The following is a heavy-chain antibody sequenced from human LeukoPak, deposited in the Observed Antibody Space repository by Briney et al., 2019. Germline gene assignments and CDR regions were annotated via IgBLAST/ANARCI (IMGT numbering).Heavy chain of an antibody. CDR2: VHTDGSK. Sequence: GGSLRLSCATSGFPFSHYGMHWVRQAPGRGLEWVAYVHTDGSKYYSDSVKGRFTISRDNSKNTLDLQMNSPTVEDTAIYYCGYFGSGSSYTPDSWGQGTLVTVS. D-gene: IGHD3-10*01. CDR3: GYFGSGSSYTPDS. V-gene: IGHV3-30*02. J-gene: IGHJ5*01. CDR1: GFPFSHYG.